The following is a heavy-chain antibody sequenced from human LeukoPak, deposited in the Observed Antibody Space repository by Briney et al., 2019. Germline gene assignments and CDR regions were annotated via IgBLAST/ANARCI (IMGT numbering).Heavy chain of an antibody. Sequence: GGSLRLSCAASGFTFSNYWIGWAPRAPGKGWEGGANIKQDGSDKYYVDSVKGRFTISRDNAKNSLYLQMNSLRAEDTAVYYCARATTLFGVDKYFHYWGQGTPVTVSS. CDR2: IKQDGSDK. J-gene: IGHJ4*02. V-gene: IGHV3-7*05. D-gene: IGHD3-3*01. CDR1: GFTFSNYW. CDR3: ARATTLFGVDKYFHY.